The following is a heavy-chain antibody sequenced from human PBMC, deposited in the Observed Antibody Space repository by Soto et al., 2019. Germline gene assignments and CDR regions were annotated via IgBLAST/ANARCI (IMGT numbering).Heavy chain of an antibody. D-gene: IGHD5-12*01. V-gene: IGHV3-33*01. Sequence: QVQLVESGGGVVQPGRSLRLSCAASGFTFSSYGMHWVRQAPGKGLEWVAVIWYDGSNKYYADSVKGRLTISRDNSKNTLYLQMNSLRAEDTAVYYCARGTYLGASGYEMYYYYYYMDVWGKGTTVTVSS. J-gene: IGHJ6*03. CDR3: ARGTYLGASGYEMYYYYYYMDV. CDR2: IWYDGSNK. CDR1: GFTFSSYG.